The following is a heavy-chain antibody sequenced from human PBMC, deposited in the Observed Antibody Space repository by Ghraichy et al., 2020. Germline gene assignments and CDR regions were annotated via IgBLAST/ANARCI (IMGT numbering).Heavy chain of an antibody. D-gene: IGHD3-16*01. CDR2: IWYDGSNK. V-gene: IGHV3-33*01. CDR3: ARAEYVSNYYYYYGMDV. CDR1: GFTFSSYG. Sequence: LSLTCAASGFTFSSYGMHWVRQAPGKGLEWVAVIWYDGSNKYYADSVKGRFTISRDNSKNTLYLQMNSLRAEDTAVYYCARAEYVSNYYYYYGMDVWGQGTTVTVSS. J-gene: IGHJ6*02.